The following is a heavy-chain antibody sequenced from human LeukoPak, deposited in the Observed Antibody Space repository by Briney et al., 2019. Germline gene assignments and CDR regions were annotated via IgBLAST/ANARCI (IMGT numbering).Heavy chain of an antibody. D-gene: IGHD6-13*01. CDR1: GGSISNSSHY. CDR2: NNYSGST. V-gene: IGHV4-39*01. CDR3: ATHRARFLYGSTWYESSSWFDP. J-gene: IGHJ5*02. Sequence: SETLSLTCTVAGGSISNSSHYWGWIRPPPGTGLEWIGSNNYSGSTNYSASLKSRVTTSVDTSKTQFSLKLSSVTAADTAVYYCATHRARFLYGSTWYESSSWFDPWGQGTLVTVSS.